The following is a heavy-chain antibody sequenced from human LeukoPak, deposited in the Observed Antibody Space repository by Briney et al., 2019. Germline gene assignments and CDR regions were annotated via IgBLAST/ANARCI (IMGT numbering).Heavy chain of an antibody. Sequence: PSETLSLTCTVSGGSIRSSSYYWGWIRQPPGKGLEWIGSIYFTGNTYYNPSLKTRVTISIDTSKNQFPLNLSSVTATDTAMYYCTSGYFVHTFDFWGQGPLVTVSS. CDR2: IYFTGNT. CDR3: TSGYFVHTFDF. J-gene: IGHJ4*02. V-gene: IGHV4-39*01. D-gene: IGHD2-2*03. CDR1: GGSIRSSSYY.